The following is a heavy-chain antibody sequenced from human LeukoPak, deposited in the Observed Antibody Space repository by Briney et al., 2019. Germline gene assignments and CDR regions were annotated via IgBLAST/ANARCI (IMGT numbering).Heavy chain of an antibody. Sequence: PSETLSLTCSVSGGSITYSHYYWGWVRQPPGKGLEWIGGIYYSGSTYYNPSLKSRVTISVDTSRNEFSLRLSSVAAADTALYFCARQSGSYGGILDNWGQGILGTVSS. CDR2: IYYSGST. CDR3: ARQSGSYGGILDN. CDR1: GGSITYSHYY. D-gene: IGHD1-26*01. J-gene: IGHJ4*02. V-gene: IGHV4-39*01.